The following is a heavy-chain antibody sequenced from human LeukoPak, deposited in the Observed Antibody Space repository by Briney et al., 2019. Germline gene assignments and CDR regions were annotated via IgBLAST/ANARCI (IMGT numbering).Heavy chain of an antibody. J-gene: IGHJ4*02. V-gene: IGHV3-7*01. D-gene: IGHD3-3*01. CDR3: ARGVPYDSWSGPHYSDY. CDR2: IKQDGSQE. Sequence: GGSLRLSCAASRFTLSTYRMSWVRQAPGKGLEWVAHIKQDGSQEYYVDSVKGRFTISRDSAKNSLYLQMNSLRAEDTAVYYCARGVPYDSWSGPHYSDYWGQGTLVTVSS. CDR1: RFTLSTYR.